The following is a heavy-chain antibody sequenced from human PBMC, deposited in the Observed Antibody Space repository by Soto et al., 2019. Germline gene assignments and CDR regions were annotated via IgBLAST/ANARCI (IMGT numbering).Heavy chain of an antibody. D-gene: IGHD2-15*01. V-gene: IGHV4-34*01. CDR1: GGSFSGYY. Sequence: QVQLQQWGAGLLKPSETLSLTCAVYGGSFSGYYWSWIRQPPGKGLEWIGEINHSGSTNYNPSLKRRVTISVDTSKNQFSLKLSSVTAADTAVYYCARSKDIVVVTHDAFDIWGQGTMVTVSS. CDR2: INHSGST. J-gene: IGHJ3*02. CDR3: ARSKDIVVVTHDAFDI.